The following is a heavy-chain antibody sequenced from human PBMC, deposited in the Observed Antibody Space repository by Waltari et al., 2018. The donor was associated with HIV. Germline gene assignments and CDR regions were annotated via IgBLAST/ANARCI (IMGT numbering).Heavy chain of an antibody. D-gene: IGHD3-22*01. J-gene: IGHJ1*01. V-gene: IGHV1-69*01. CDR1: GGTFSGFV. CDR2: IIPVFGTA. Sequence: QVQLVPSGAEGKKPGSSVKVSCEASGGTFSGFVNSWVRQAPGLGLEWLGGIIPVFGTANYAQKFQGRVTITADESTSTAYMELSSLRSDDTAVYYCASSVHYYDSNDNHHFQHWGQGTLVTVSS. CDR3: ASSVHYYDSNDNHHFQH.